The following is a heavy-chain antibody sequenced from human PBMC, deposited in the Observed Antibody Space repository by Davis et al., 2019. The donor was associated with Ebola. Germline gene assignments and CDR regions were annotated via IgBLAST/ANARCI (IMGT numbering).Heavy chain of an antibody. V-gene: IGHV4-38-2*02. CDR2: IYQSGIT. J-gene: IGHJ3*02. CDR1: GGSISDNYY. D-gene: IGHD3-16*01. CDR3: ARSSMIRFGGVSGAFDM. Sequence: PSETLSLTCTVSGGSISDNYYWGWIRQSPGKGLQFIGTIYQSGITYYDPSLRSRVTMSVDTSNNQFSLRLRSVTATDTAIYYCARSSMIRFGGVSGAFDMWGQGTKVTVSS.